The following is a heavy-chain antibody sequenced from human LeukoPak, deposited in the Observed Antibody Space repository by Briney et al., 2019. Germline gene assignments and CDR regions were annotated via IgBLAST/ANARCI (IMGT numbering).Heavy chain of an antibody. CDR2: ISYNGGST. V-gene: IGHV3-64*01. D-gene: IGHD3-16*01. J-gene: IGHJ3*02. Sequence: GSLRLSCAASGFTLSSYSMHWVRQAPGKGLEYVSAISYNGGSTYYANSVKGRFTISRDSSKNTLYLQMGSLRTEDMAVYYCARVGDFSVAAFDIWGQGTMVTVSS. CDR3: ARVGDFSVAAFDI. CDR1: GFTLSSYS.